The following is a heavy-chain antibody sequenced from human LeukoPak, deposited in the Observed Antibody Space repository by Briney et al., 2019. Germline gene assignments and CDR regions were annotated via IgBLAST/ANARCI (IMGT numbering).Heavy chain of an antibody. V-gene: IGHV3-23*01. CDR1: GFTFSSYG. CDR3: AKCDSPVAGDYFDY. D-gene: IGHD6-19*01. J-gene: IGHJ4*02. CDR2: ISGGGGNT. Sequence: GGSLRLACAASGFTFSSYGMNWVRQAPGKGLEGVSGISGGGGNTYYADSVKGRFTISRDNSKNTLYLQMNSLRAEDTAVYYCAKCDSPVAGDYFDYWGQGTLVTVSS.